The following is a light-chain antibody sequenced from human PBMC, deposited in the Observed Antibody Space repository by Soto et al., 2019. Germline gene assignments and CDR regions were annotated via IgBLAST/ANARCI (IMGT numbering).Light chain of an antibody. CDR3: CSYAGSSTSHVV. Sequence: QSVLTQPPSVSASPGQSVTIPCTATSSDVGAYNLVSWYQQHPGKAPKLMIYEGSKRPSGVSNRFSGSKSGNTASLTISGLQAEDEADYYCCSYAGSSTSHVVFGGGTKLTVL. CDR2: EGS. V-gene: IGLV2-23*01. CDR1: SSDVGAYNL. J-gene: IGLJ2*01.